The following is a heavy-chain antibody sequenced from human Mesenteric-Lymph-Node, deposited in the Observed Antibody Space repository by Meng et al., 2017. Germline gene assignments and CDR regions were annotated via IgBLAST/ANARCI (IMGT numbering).Heavy chain of an antibody. Sequence: LLKPSETLSLTGAGSGDSITSGDYSWTWIRQPPGKGLEWIGYIYHGVNIYYTPSLRSRVTISVDKSRNQFSLKLTSVSAADTAVYYCVRDTRRGGGWFDPWGQGTLVTVSS. J-gene: IGHJ5*02. D-gene: IGHD3-10*01. CDR2: IYHGVNI. CDR1: GDSITSGDYS. V-gene: IGHV4-30-2*01. CDR3: VRDTRRGGGWFDP.